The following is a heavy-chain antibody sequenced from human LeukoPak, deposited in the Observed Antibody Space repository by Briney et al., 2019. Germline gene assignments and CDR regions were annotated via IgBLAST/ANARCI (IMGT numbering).Heavy chain of an antibody. CDR2: INHSGST. J-gene: IGHJ5*02. Sequence: SETLSLTCTVSGGSISSGGYYWSWTRQPPGKGLEWIGEINHSGSTNYNPSLKSRVTISVDTSKDQFSLKLSSVTAADTAVYYCARVWRYFDWASEGFDPWGQGTLVTVSS. D-gene: IGHD3-9*01. CDR3: ARVWRYFDWASEGFDP. V-gene: IGHV4-39*07. CDR1: GGSISSGGYY.